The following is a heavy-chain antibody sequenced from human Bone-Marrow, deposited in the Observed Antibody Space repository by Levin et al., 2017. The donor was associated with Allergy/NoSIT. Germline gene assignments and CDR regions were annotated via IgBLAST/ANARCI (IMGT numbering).Heavy chain of an antibody. CDR1: GLTVSSNY. J-gene: IGHJ6*02. CDR3: ARDRDGSGATMVRGVIGYDDGMDV. V-gene: IGHV3-66*01. CDR2: IYSGGST. Sequence: GGSLRLSCAASGLTVSSNYMSWVRQAPGKGLEWVSVIYSGGSTYYADSVKGRFTISRDNSKNTLYLQMNSLRAEDTAVYYCARDRDGSGATMVRGVIGYDDGMDVWGQGTTVTVSS. D-gene: IGHD3-10*01.